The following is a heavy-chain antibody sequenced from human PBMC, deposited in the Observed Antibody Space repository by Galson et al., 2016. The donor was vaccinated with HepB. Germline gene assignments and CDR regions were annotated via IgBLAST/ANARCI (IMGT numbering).Heavy chain of an antibody. CDR1: GSTFSGYD. CDR3: AKEGRQYGDYDFDH. J-gene: IGHJ4*02. V-gene: IGHV3-21*01. Sequence: SLRLSCAASGSTFSGYDMNWVRQAPGKGLEWVSYISDTSSHTYYAESVKGRFTISRDNAKNSLYLQMNSLRVEDTAVYYCAKEGRQYGDYDFDHWGQGTLVTVSS. CDR2: ISDTSSHT. D-gene: IGHD4-17*01.